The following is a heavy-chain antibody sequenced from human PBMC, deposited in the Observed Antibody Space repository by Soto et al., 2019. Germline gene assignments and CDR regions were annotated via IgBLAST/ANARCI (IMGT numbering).Heavy chain of an antibody. D-gene: IGHD5-12*01. CDR2: MRSKANSYAT. Sequence: WSLRLSCAASGFSFSGFEMQWVRQASGKGLEWVGRMRSKANSYATAYGASVKGRFTVSRDDSKNTVYLQMSSLQTEDTAIYYCTRYLFHYPVDYGMDVWGQGTTVTVSS. CDR1: GFSFSGFE. J-gene: IGHJ6*02. V-gene: IGHV3-73*01. CDR3: TRYLFHYPVDYGMDV.